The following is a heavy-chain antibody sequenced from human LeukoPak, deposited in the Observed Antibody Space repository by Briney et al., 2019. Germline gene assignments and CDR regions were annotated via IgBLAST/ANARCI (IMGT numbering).Heavy chain of an antibody. CDR3: MRKLVELLDY. CDR1: GFTVSNNF. V-gene: IGHV3-66*02. CDR2: IYSGGTT. D-gene: IGHD1-7*01. J-gene: IGHJ4*02. Sequence: GGSLRLSCAVFGFTVSNNFMSWVRQAPGKGLEWVSVIYSGGTTYYADSVKGRFTISRDTSKNTLYLQMNSLRVEDTAVYYCMRKLVELLDYWGQGTLVTVSS.